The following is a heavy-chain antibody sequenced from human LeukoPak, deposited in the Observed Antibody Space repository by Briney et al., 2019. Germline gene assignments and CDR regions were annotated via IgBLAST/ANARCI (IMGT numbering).Heavy chain of an antibody. V-gene: IGHV3-7*01. CDR1: GFTFSTYW. CDR2: INQDGSEK. D-gene: IGHD1-26*01. CDR3: ARDKPSGSSLFDY. Sequence: PGGSLRLSCAASGFTFSTYWMSWVRQAPGKGLEWVANINQDGSEKYYVDSVKGRFTISRDNAKNSLYLQMNSLRAEDTAVYYCARDKPSGSSLFDYWGQGTLATVSS. J-gene: IGHJ4*02.